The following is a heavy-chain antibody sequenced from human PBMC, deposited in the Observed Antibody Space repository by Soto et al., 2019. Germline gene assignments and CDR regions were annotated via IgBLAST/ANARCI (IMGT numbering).Heavy chain of an antibody. CDR3: ARALPSVWSGYYTNY. CDR1: GFTFSSYS. J-gene: IGHJ4*02. D-gene: IGHD3-3*01. Sequence: GGSLRLSCAASGFTFSSYSMNWVRQAPGKGLEWVSYISSSSSTIYYADSVKGRFTISRDNAKNSLYLQMNSLRDEDTAVYYCARALPSVWSGYYTNYWGQGTLVTVSS. CDR2: ISSSSSTI. V-gene: IGHV3-48*02.